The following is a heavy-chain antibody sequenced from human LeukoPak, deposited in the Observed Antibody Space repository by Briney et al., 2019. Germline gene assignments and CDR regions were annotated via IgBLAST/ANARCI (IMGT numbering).Heavy chain of an antibody. CDR1: GGSFSGYY. CDR2: INHSGST. Sequence: KPSETLSLTCAVYGGSFSGYYWSWIRQPPGKGLEWIGEINHSGSTNYNPSLKSRVTISVDTSKNQFSLKLSSVTAADTAVYYCAALRGSIGQLVLKDYWGQGTLVTVSS. J-gene: IGHJ4*02. CDR3: AALRGSIGQLVLKDY. V-gene: IGHV4-34*01. D-gene: IGHD6-6*01.